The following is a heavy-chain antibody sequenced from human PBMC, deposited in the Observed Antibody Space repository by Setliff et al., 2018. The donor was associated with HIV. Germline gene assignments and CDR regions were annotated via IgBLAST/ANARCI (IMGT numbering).Heavy chain of an antibody. CDR3: ASLLVFPAGGLFDF. J-gene: IGHJ4*01. CDR1: GGSFSGHF. Sequence: PSETLSLTCAVCGGSFSGHFWTWIRQPPGKGLEWIGNINPNGDTNYNYISSMKGRLTLSLDTSKNQFSLTLRSVTAADTAVYYCASLLVFPAGGLFDFWGHGNLVTVSS. CDR2: INPNGDT. D-gene: IGHD1-26*01. V-gene: IGHV4-34*01.